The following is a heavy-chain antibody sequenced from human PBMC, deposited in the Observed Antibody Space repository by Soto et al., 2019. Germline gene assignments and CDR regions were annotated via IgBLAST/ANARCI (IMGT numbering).Heavy chain of an antibody. CDR2: IYHSGST. V-gene: IGHV4-59*01. J-gene: IGHJ4*02. CDR1: GGSISNYY. CDR3: ARGGPPIDY. D-gene: IGHD3-10*01. Sequence: SETLSLTCTVSGGSISNYYWSWIRQPPGKGLEWIGYIYHSGSTRYNPSLKSRVTISVDTSKNQFSLKLNSVTAADTAVYYCARGGPPIDYWGQGTLVTVSS.